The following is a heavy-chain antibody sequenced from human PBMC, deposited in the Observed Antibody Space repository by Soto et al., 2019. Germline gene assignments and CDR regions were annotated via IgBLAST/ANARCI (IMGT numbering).Heavy chain of an antibody. CDR3: AKDPIQPRQLRFLEWSGRDY. D-gene: IGHD3-3*01. V-gene: IGHV3-23*01. J-gene: IGHJ4*02. CDR1: GFTFSSYA. Sequence: GGSLRLSCAASGFTFSSYAMSWVRQAPGKGLEWVSAISGSGGSTYYADSVKGRFTISRDNSKNTLYLQMNSLRAEDTAVYYCAKDPIQPRQLRFLEWSGRDYWGQGTLVTVSS. CDR2: ISGSGGST.